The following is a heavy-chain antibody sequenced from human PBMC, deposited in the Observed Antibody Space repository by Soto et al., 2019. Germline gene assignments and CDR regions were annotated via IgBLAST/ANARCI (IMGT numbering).Heavy chain of an antibody. CDR2: ISYDGSNI. D-gene: IGHD3-9*01. CDR1: GFTFSSYG. Sequence: WGSLRLSCAASGFTFSSYGMHWVRQAPGKGLEWMAVISYDGSNIYYADSVKGRFTISRDNSKNTLYLQMNSLRAEDTAVYYCAKAYHGYFDWLSTFDYWGQGTLVTVSS. CDR3: AKAYHGYFDWLSTFDY. V-gene: IGHV3-30*18. J-gene: IGHJ4*02.